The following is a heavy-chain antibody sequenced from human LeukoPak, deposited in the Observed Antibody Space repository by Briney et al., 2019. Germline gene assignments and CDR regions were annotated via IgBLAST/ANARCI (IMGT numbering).Heavy chain of an antibody. CDR1: GYTFTGYY. CDR2: INPNSGGT. Sequence: GASVTVSCKASGYTFTGYYMHWVRQAPGQGLEWMGWINPNSGGTNYAQKFQGRVTMTRDTSISTAYMELSRLRSDDTAVYYCARLEVQYYYDSSGLYYYYMDVWGKGTTVTVSS. J-gene: IGHJ6*03. D-gene: IGHD3-22*01. V-gene: IGHV1-2*02. CDR3: ARLEVQYYYDSSGLYYYYMDV.